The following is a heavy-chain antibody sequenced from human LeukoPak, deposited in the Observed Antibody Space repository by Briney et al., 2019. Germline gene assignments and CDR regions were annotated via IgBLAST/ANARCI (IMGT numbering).Heavy chain of an antibody. CDR2: ISSSGNTI. J-gene: IGHJ4*02. V-gene: IGHV3-48*03. CDR3: ARDQEWELLDY. Sequence: GGSLRLSCAASGFTFSSYEMNWVRQAPGKGLEWISYISSSGNTIYYADSVKGRFTISRDNAKNSLYLQMNSLRAEDTAVYYCARDQEWELLDYWGQGSLVTVSS. CDR1: GFTFSSYE. D-gene: IGHD1-26*01.